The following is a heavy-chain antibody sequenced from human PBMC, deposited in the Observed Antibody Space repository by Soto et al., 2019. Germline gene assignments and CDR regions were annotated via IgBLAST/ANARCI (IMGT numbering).Heavy chain of an antibody. CDR2: ISASGSGT. CDR1: DFDFGIYA. CDR3: ARGPTSSWTYFYYYHMDM. D-gene: IGHD6-13*01. J-gene: IGHJ6*03. V-gene: IGHV3-23*01. Sequence: EQLLESGGGLVQPGGSLRLSCAASDFDFGIYAITWVRQTPGKGLEWVSSISASGSGTLYADSVKGRFTTSRDNSKNMLYMQMNRLTADDTAMYYCARGPTSSWTYFYYYHMDMWGIGTTVIISS.